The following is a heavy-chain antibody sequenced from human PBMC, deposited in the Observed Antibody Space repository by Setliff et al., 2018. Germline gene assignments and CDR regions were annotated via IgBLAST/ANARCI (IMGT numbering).Heavy chain of an antibody. Sequence: ASVKVSCKASGYTFTSYGISWVRQAPGQGLEWMGWISAYNGNTNYAQKLQGRVTMTTDTSTSTAYMELRSLRSDDTAVYYCARCRDYYDSSGYYPGAFDIWGQGTMVTVSS. J-gene: IGHJ3*02. V-gene: IGHV1-18*01. D-gene: IGHD3-22*01. CDR1: GYTFTSYG. CDR2: ISAYNGNT. CDR3: ARCRDYYDSSGYYPGAFDI.